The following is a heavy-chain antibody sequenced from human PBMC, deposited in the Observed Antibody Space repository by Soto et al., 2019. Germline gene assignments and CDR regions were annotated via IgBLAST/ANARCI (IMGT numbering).Heavy chain of an antibody. Sequence: QLQLQESGSGLVKPSQTLSLTCAVSGGSISSGGYSWSWIRQPPGKGLEWIGYIYHSGSTYYNPSPKSRGTISVDRSKNQFSLKLSSVTAADTAVYYCARTLDYYGMDVWGQGTTVTVSS. V-gene: IGHV4-30-2*01. CDR3: ARTLDYYGMDV. J-gene: IGHJ6*02. CDR1: GGSISSGGYS. CDR2: IYHSGST.